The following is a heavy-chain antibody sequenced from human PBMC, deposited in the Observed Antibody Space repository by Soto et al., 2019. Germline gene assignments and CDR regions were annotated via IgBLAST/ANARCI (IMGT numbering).Heavy chain of an antibody. CDR2: IYYSGST. V-gene: IGHV4-31*03. D-gene: IGHD3-22*01. Sequence: SETLSLTCTVSGGSISSGGYYWSWIRQHPGKGLEWIGYIYYSGSTYYNPSLKSRVTISVDTSKNQFSLKLSSVTAADTAVYYCARDRADSSGYYFSRTPYNWFDPWGQGTLVTVSS. J-gene: IGHJ5*02. CDR1: GGSISSGGYY. CDR3: ARDRADSSGYYFSRTPYNWFDP.